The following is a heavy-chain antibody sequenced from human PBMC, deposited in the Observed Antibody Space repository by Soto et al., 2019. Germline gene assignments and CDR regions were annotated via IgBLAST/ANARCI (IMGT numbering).Heavy chain of an antibody. CDR1: GFTFSSYG. Sequence: QVQLVESGGGVVQPGRSLRLSCAASGFTFSSYGMHWVRQAPGTGLEWVAVIWYDGSNKYYADSVKGRFTISRDNSKNTLYLQMNSLRAEDTAVYYCAREVPAAEFDYWGQGTLVTVSS. D-gene: IGHD6-13*01. CDR3: AREVPAAEFDY. CDR2: IWYDGSNK. V-gene: IGHV3-33*01. J-gene: IGHJ4*02.